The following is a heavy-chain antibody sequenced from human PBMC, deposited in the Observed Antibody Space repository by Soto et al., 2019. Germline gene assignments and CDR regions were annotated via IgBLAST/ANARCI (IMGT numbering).Heavy chain of an antibody. V-gene: IGHV3-23*01. D-gene: IGHD3-10*01. Sequence: GGSLRLSCLASGFTFSDFAMTWVRHVPGRGLEWVASLDGAGGSTYYAESVRGRFSISRGNSQNTLFLQMKRLTVDDTAIYYCAAPRDEYGSGVSWFTYGMDIWGQGXTVTVSS. J-gene: IGHJ6*02. CDR1: GFTFSDFA. CDR2: LDGAGGST. CDR3: AAPRDEYGSGVSWFTYGMDI.